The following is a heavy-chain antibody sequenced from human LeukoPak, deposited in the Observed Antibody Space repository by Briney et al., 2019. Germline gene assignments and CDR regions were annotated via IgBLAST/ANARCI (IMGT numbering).Heavy chain of an antibody. CDR2: IYYSGST. CDR3: ARGAPGIAASAGRNYFDY. J-gene: IGHJ4*02. D-gene: IGHD6-13*01. V-gene: IGHV4-59*01. Sequence: SETLSLTCTVSGGSISSYYWSWIRQPPGKGLEWIGYIYYSGSTNYNPSLKSRVTISVDTSKNQFSLKLSSVTAADTAVYYCARGAPGIAASAGRNYFDYWGQGTLVTVSS. CDR1: GGSISSYY.